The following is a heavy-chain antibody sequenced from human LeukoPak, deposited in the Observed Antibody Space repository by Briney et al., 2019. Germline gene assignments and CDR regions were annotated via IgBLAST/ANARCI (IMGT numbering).Heavy chain of an antibody. D-gene: IGHD3-16*01. Sequence: PSETLSLTCAVSGGSLSSTTYYWAWIRQPPGKALEWIGTIYYSGHTYYNPFFESRVTISIDTSENQFSLNLYSVTAADTAVYYCARWVGPYYYYMDVWGKGTTVTVSS. CDR1: GGSLSSTTYY. CDR2: IYYSGHT. J-gene: IGHJ6*03. V-gene: IGHV4-39*07. CDR3: ARWVGPYYYYMDV.